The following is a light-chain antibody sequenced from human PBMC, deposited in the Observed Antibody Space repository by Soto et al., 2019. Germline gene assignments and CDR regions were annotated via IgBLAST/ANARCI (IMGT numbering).Light chain of an antibody. J-gene: IGKJ4*01. CDR1: QSVSRK. CDR3: QQYNNWFPFT. V-gene: IGKV3-15*01. Sequence: EILMTQSTASLSVSPGERVTLSYRASQSVSRKLGWYQQKPGQAPRLLIYDASSRATGIPARFSGSGSGTEFTLTISSLQSEDFAVYYCQQYNNWFPFTFGGGTKVEIK. CDR2: DAS.